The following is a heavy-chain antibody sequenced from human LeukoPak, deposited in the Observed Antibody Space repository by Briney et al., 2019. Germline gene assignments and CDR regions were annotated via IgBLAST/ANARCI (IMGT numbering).Heavy chain of an antibody. D-gene: IGHD2-15*01. CDR1: GFTFSSAA. CDR2: ISSSSSYI. V-gene: IGHV3-21*01. Sequence: GGSLRLSCAASGFTFSSAAMTWVRQAPGQGLEWVSSISSSSSYIYYADSVKGRFTISRDNAKNSLYLQMNSLRAEDTAVYYCARDYCSGGSCHGGFDYWGQGTLVTVSS. J-gene: IGHJ4*02. CDR3: ARDYCSGGSCHGGFDY.